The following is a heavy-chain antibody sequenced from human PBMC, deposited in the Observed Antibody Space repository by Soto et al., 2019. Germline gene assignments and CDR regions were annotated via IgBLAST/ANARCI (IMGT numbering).Heavy chain of an antibody. CDR2: IYSGGST. CDR1: GFIVSSHY. J-gene: IGHJ6*02. CDR3: ARERGDCSSVSCYGSFYYGMDV. Sequence: EVQLVETGGGLIQPGGSLRLSCAASGFIVSSHYMSWVRQAPGKGLEWVSAIYSGGSTYYTDSVEGRFTISRDVSKNILYLQMNRLRAYDTAVYYCARERGDCSSVSCYGSFYYGMDVWGQGTTVIVSS. D-gene: IGHD2-2*01. V-gene: IGHV3-53*02.